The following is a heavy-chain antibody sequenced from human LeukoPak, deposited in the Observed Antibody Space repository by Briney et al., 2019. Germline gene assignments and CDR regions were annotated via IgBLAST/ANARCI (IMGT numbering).Heavy chain of an antibody. V-gene: IGHV4-39*01. J-gene: IGHJ6*03. CDR1: GGSISSSSYY. Sequence: SETLSLTCTVSGGSISSSSYYWGRHRQPTGMGLEWIGSIYYSGSTYYNPSLKSRVTISVDTSKNQFSLKLSSVTAADTAVYYCARMNRGPRPVNYYYYYYMDVWGKGTTVTVSS. CDR2: IYYSGST. CDR3: ARMNRGPRPVNYYYYYYMDV. D-gene: IGHD3-10*01.